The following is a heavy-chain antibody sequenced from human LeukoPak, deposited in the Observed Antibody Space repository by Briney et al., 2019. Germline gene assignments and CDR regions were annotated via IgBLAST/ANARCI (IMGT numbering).Heavy chain of an antibody. CDR3: ARGGPGRSFDY. J-gene: IGHJ4*02. CDR2: INPNSGDT. Sequence: GASVKVSCKASGYTFTGYYIHWVRQASGQGLEWMGWINPNSGDTDYALKFQGWVTMARDTSISTAYMELSRLKSDDTAVYYCARGGPGRSFDYWGQGTLVTVSS. V-gene: IGHV1-2*04. CDR1: GYTFTGYY.